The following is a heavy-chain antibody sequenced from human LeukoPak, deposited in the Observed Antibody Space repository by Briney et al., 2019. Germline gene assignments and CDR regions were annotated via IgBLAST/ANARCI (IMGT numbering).Heavy chain of an antibody. V-gene: IGHV3-7*01. Sequence: GGSLRLSCAASGFTFSGFWMSWVRQTPGRGREWVANIKQDGSEKYYVDSVKGRFTISRDNAKNSLYLQMNGLRAEDTAVYYCARGKGLDYWGQGTLVTVSS. CDR3: ARGKGLDY. CDR2: IKQDGSEK. CDR1: GFTFSGFW. J-gene: IGHJ4*02.